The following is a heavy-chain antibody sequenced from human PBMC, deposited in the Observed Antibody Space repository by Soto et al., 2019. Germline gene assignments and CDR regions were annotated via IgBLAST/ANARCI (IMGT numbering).Heavy chain of an antibody. CDR3: AKDRYFQH. CDR1: GFTFSSYG. J-gene: IGHJ1*01. Sequence: QVQLVESGGGVVQPGRSLRLSCAASGFTFSSYGMHWVRQAPGKGLEWVAVISYDGSNKYYADSVKGRFTISRDNSKNTLYLQINSLRAEDTAVYYCAKDRYFQHWGQGTLVTVSS. V-gene: IGHV3-30*18. CDR2: ISYDGSNK.